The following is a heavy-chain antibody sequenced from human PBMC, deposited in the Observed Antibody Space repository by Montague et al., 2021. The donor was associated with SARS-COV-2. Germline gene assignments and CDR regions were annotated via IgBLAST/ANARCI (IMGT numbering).Heavy chain of an antibody. CDR2: IYYSGST. D-gene: IGHD3-3*01. CDR1: GGSISSGGYY. CDR3: ARVRGLTIFGVVGPLDY. V-gene: IGHV4-31*03. J-gene: IGHJ4*02. Sequence: TLSLTCTVSGGSISSGGYYWSLIRQPPGKGLEWIGYIYYSGSTYYNPSLKSRVTISVDTSKNQFSMKLSSVTAADTAVYYCARVRGLTIFGVVGPLDYWGQGTPVTVSS.